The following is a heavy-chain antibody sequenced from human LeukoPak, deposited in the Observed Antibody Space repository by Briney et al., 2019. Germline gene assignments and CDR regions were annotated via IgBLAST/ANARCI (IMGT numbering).Heavy chain of an antibody. V-gene: IGHV1-69*13. Sequence: SAKVSCKASGGTFSSYAISWVRQAPGQGLEWMGGVIPIFGTANYAQKFQGRVTITADESTITAYMELSSLRSDDTAVYYCARGEYCSGGSCYWDYYYMDVWGKGTTVTVSS. D-gene: IGHD2-15*01. CDR2: VIPIFGTA. J-gene: IGHJ6*03. CDR3: ARGEYCSGGSCYWDYYYMDV. CDR1: GGTFSSYA.